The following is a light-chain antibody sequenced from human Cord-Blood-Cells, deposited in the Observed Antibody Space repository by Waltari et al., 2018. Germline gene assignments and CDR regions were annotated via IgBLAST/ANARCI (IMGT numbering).Light chain of an antibody. CDR1: SSDVGGYNY. J-gene: IGLJ1*01. Sequence: QSALPQPPSASGSPGQSVTFSFTGTSSDVGGYNYASWSQQHPGKAPKLMIYEVSKRPSGVPDRFSGSKSGNTASLTVSGLQAEDEADYYCSSYAGSNNYVFGTGTKVTVL. V-gene: IGLV2-8*01. CDR3: SSYAGSNNYV. CDR2: EVS.